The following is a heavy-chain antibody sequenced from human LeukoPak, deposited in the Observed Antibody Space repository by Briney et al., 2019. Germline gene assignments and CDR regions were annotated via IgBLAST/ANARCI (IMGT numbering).Heavy chain of an antibody. Sequence: ASVKVSCKASGYTFTSYGLSWVRQAPGQGLEWMGWISTYNDNTHYAQKFQGRVTMTTDTSTNTAYMELRSLRSDDTAVYYCAREMAVAGSGVIDSWGQGTLVTVSS. CDR3: AREMAVAGSGVIDS. D-gene: IGHD6-19*01. CDR1: GYTFTSYG. CDR2: ISTYNDNT. V-gene: IGHV1-18*01. J-gene: IGHJ4*02.